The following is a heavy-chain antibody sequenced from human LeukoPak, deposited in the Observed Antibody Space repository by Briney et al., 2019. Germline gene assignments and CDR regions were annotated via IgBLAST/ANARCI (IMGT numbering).Heavy chain of an antibody. CDR1: GGSFSGYY. CDR3: ARGPPYSFDY. Sequence: SETLSLTCAVYGGSFSGYYWSWIRQPPGKGLEWIGEINHSGSTNYNPSLKSRVTISVDTSKNQFSLKLSSVTAADTAVYYCARGPPYSFDYWGQGTLVTVSS. V-gene: IGHV4-34*01. CDR2: INHSGST. J-gene: IGHJ4*02.